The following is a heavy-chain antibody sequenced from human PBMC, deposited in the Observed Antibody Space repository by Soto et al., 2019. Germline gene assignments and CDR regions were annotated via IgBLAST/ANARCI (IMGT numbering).Heavy chain of an antibody. CDR1: GFTFSNAW. Sequence: EVQLVESGGGLVKPGGSLRLSCAASGFTFSNAWMSWVRQVPGKGLEWVGRIKSKTDGGTRDYAAPVKGRFTISREDSKKTLYLQMNSLKAEDTGVYYCTRGSYQENYYYYGMDVWGQGTTVTVSS. V-gene: IGHV3-15*01. D-gene: IGHD1-26*01. CDR2: IKSKTDGGTR. CDR3: TRGSYQENYYYYGMDV. J-gene: IGHJ6*02.